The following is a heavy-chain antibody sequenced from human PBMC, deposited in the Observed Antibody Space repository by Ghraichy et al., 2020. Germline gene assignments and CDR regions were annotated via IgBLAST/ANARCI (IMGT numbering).Heavy chain of an antibody. CDR1: GFTFSTYW. Sequence: GGSLRLSCAASGFTFSTYWIHWVRQVPGEGLVWVSRINSDGSDSIYADSVKGRFTTSRDNAKNALYLQMRSLRAEDTAVYYCAREGRHHAFDIWGQGTTVTVSS. CDR3: AREGRHHAFDI. D-gene: IGHD3-10*01. CDR2: INSDGSDS. V-gene: IGHV3-74*01. J-gene: IGHJ3*02.